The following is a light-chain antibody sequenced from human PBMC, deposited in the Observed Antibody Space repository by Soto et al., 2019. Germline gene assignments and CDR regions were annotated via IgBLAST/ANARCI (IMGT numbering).Light chain of an antibody. CDR2: GAS. J-gene: IGKJ1*01. V-gene: IGKV3-15*01. Sequence: IVLSQSPVTLSLYPGERATLSCRAIQSVTSNYLAWYQQKPGQAPRLLVYGASSRATGIPARFSGSGSGTEFTLTISSLQSEDFAVYYCQQYNNWPSWTFGQGTKVDIK. CDR3: QQYNNWPSWT. CDR1: QSVTSN.